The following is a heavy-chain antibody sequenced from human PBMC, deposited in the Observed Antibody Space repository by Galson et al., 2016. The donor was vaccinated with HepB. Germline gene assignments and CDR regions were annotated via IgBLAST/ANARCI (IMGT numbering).Heavy chain of an antibody. CDR2: IQSNGST. CDR1: GGSFSDYL. D-gene: IGHD1/OR15-1a*01. CDR3: ARQRVTDEWEQMPLYYYFGMDV. Sequence: SETLSLTCAVNGGSFSDYLWTWIRQPPGKGLEWIGNIQSNGSTHYNPSLKSRVTISVDTSKNEVSLKLSSVTATDTALYYCARQRVTDEWEQMPLYYYFGMDVWGQGTTVIVSS. V-gene: IGHV4-34*01. J-gene: IGHJ6*02.